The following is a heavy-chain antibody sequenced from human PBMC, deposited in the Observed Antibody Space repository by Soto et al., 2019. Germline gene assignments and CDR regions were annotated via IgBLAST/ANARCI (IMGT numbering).Heavy chain of an antibody. CDR2: IDYSGST. J-gene: IGHJ4*02. CDR1: GDSISKSVYY. CDR3: ARGEYYGSGNYFDY. V-gene: IGHV4-31*11. Sequence: PSETLSLTCAVSGDSISKSVYYWSWIRQNQGKALEWIGYIDYSGSTFYNPSLKSRVSISLDTSKNQLSLKLSSVTAADTAVYYCARGEYYGSGNYFDYWGQGTLVTVSS. D-gene: IGHD3-10*01.